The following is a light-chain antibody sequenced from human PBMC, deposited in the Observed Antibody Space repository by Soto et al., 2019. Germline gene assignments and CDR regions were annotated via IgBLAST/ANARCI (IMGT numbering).Light chain of an antibody. Sequence: EIVMTQSPATLSVYKGERATLSCRASQSVSSNLAWYQQKPGQAPRLLIYDASTRATGIPARFSGSGSGTEFTLTISSLQSEDFVVYYCQQYNNWPRTFGQGTKVE. CDR1: QSVSSN. CDR3: QQYNNWPRT. V-gene: IGKV3-15*01. CDR2: DAS. J-gene: IGKJ1*01.